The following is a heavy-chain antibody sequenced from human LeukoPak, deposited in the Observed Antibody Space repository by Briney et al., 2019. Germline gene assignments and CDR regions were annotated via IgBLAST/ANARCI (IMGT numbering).Heavy chain of an antibody. CDR3: VSDVGAVRGEVYFDY. D-gene: IGHD3-10*01. J-gene: IGHJ4*02. CDR2: ITGSGPYM. V-gene: IGHV3-21*06. Sequence: GGSLRLSCAASGFTFSRYGMHWVRLSPGKGLEWVSSITGSGPYMLYADSVKHRFTISRDNTKNLLYLEMNSLRAEGTAMYFCVSDVGAVRGEVYFDYWGQGTLVTVSS. CDR1: GFTFSRYG.